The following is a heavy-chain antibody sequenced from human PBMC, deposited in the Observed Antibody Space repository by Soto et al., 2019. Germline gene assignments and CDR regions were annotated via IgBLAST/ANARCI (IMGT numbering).Heavy chain of an antibody. D-gene: IGHD1-26*01. CDR2: ISGSGGST. CDR1: GFTFSSYA. CDR3: AKAISGSYYYFDY. J-gene: IGHJ4*02. Sequence: GGSLRLSCAASGFTFSSYAMSWVRQAPWKGLEWVSAISGSGGSTYYADSVKGRFTISRDNSKNTLYLQMNSLRAEDTAVYYCAKAISGSYYYFDYWGQGTLVTVSS. V-gene: IGHV3-23*01.